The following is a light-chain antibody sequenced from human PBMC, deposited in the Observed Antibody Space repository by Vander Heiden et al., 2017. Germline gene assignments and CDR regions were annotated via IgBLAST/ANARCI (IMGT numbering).Light chain of an antibody. V-gene: IGKV3-15*01. CDR2: GAA. Sequence: EIVMTQSPATLSVSPGERATLSCRASQSVSSNFAWYQQKPGQAPRLPIYGAATRATGIPARFSGSGSGTEFTLTISSLQSEDFAVYYCQQYNNWPPHTFGQGTKLEIK. CDR3: QQYNNWPPHT. J-gene: IGKJ2*01. CDR1: QSVSSN.